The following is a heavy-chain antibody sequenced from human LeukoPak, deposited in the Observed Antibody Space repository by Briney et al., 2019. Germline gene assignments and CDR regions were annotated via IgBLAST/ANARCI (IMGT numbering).Heavy chain of an antibody. CDR2: ICYSGST. CDR3: ARRRYNWNYGYFDY. CDR1: GGSISSYY. J-gene: IGHJ4*02. D-gene: IGHD1-7*01. V-gene: IGHV4-59*08. Sequence: TASETLSLTCTVSGGSISSYYWSWIRQPPGKGLEWIGYICYSGSTNYNPSLKSRVTISVDTSKNQFSLKLSSVTAADTAVYYCARRRYNWNYGYFDYWGQGTLVTVSS.